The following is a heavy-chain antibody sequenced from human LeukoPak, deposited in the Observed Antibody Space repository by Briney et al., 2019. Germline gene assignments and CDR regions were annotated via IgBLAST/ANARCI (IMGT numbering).Heavy chain of an antibody. V-gene: IGHV4-59*01. D-gene: IGHD4-23*01. CDR1: GGSISSYY. CDR2: IYYSGST. J-gene: IGHJ6*03. Sequence: PSETLSLTCTVSGGSISSYYWSWIRQPPGKGLEWIGYIYYSGSTNYNPSLKSRVTIPVDTSKNQFSLKLSSVTAADTAVYYCARAGPGGYYYYYYMDVWGKGTTVTISS. CDR3: ARAGPGGYYYYYYMDV.